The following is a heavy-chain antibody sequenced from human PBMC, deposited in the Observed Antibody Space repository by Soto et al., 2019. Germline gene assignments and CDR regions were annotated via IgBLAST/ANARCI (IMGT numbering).Heavy chain of an antibody. Sequence: ASVKVSCKASGYTFTGYYMHWVRQAPGQGLEWMGWINPNSGGTNYAQKFQGWVTMTRDTSISTAYMELSRLRSDDTAVYYCARDNGNTAMVWTSYGMDVWGQGTTVTVSS. J-gene: IGHJ6*02. CDR3: ARDNGNTAMVWTSYGMDV. D-gene: IGHD5-18*01. CDR1: GYTFTGYY. CDR2: INPNSGGT. V-gene: IGHV1-2*04.